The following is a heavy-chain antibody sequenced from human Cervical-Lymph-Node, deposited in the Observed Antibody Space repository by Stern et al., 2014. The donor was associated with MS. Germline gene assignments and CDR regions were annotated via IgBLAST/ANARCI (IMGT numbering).Heavy chain of an antibody. V-gene: IGHV4-39*01. CDR1: GVSISSGSYY. Sequence: QLHLQESGPGLVKPSETLSLTCTVSGVSISSGSYYWGWIRQPPGRGLEWIGSFLYIGSTYYNPSLKSRLAISADPSTNQFSLNLNSGTAADTALYYCARLIAAAGPSMGYLDLWGQGALVTVSS. J-gene: IGHJ4*02. CDR3: ARLIAAAGPSMGYLDL. CDR2: FLYIGST. D-gene: IGHD6-25*01.